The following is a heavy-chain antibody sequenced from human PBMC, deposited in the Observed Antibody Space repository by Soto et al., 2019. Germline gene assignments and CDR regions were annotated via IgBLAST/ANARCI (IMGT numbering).Heavy chain of an antibody. J-gene: IGHJ4*02. V-gene: IGHV1-2*02. Sequence: ASVEVFCKASGYSLSGYYIHWVRQAPGQGPEWLGWIYPNTETTDSSKKFQGRVTMTSDMSTRTVYMELRDLRSDDTAVYYCVSLQTSGWPGVHWGQGTLVTVSS. CDR2: IYPNTETT. D-gene: IGHD6-25*01. CDR1: GYSLSGYY. CDR3: VSLQTSGWPGVH.